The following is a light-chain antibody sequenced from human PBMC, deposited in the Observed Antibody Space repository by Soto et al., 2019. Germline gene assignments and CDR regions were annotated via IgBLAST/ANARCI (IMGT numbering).Light chain of an antibody. CDR1: QSVSSNY. V-gene: IGKV3-20*01. J-gene: IGKJ1*01. Sequence: EIVLTQSPDTLSLSPGERATLSCRASQSVSSNYLAWYQQIPGQAPRPLIYGASSRVPGIPDRFSGSGSGTDFTLAISSLQPEDSATYYCLQDINYPWTFGQGTKVDIK. CDR2: GAS. CDR3: LQDINYPWT.